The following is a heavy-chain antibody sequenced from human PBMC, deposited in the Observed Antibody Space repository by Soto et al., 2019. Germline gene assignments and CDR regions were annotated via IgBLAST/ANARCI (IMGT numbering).Heavy chain of an antibody. Sequence: SETLSLTCTVSGGSISSGGYYWSWIRQHPGKGLEWIGYIYYSGSTYYNPSLKSRVTISVDTSKNQFSLKLSSVTAADTAVYYCARTLRHYCSGGSCYFIWLDYWGQGTLVTVSS. CDR3: ARTLRHYCSGGSCYFIWLDY. V-gene: IGHV4-31*03. D-gene: IGHD2-15*01. J-gene: IGHJ4*02. CDR1: GGSISSGGYY. CDR2: IYYSGST.